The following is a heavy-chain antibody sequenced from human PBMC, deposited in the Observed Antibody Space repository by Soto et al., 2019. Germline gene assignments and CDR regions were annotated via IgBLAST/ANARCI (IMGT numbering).Heavy chain of an antibody. CDR2: ISSSSSYI. D-gene: IGHD2-2*01. V-gene: IGHV3-21*01. CDR1: EFNIIGYS. CDR3: ARASIGYCISTSCSDYYGMDV. J-gene: IGHJ6*02. Sequence: AAEFNIIGYSRSWVSKKPGKGLEWVSSISSSSSYIYYADSVKGRFTISRDNAKNSLYLQMNSLRAEDTAVYYCARASIGYCISTSCSDYYGMDVWGQGTTVTVSS.